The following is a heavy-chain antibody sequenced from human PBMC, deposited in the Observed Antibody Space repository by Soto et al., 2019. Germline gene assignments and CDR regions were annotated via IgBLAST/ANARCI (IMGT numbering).Heavy chain of an antibody. D-gene: IGHD4-17*01. Sequence: QVQLQQSGPRLVKPSETLSLTCTVSSGPDRSHNWGWIRQPPGRGLEWIGYVYYTGDTAYNPSLRGRVTISADTSTNDISLTLTSVTAADTAVYYCVRQGIDYLHGLVDVWGQGTTVSVSS. CDR3: VRQGIDYLHGLVDV. J-gene: IGHJ6*02. CDR1: SGPDRSHN. V-gene: IGHV4-59*08. CDR2: VYYTGDT.